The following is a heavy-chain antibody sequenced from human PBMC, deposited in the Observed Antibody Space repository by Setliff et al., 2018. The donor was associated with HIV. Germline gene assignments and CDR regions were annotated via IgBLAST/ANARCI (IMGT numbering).Heavy chain of an antibody. V-gene: IGHV5-51*01. CDR1: GYTFTNHW. CDR2: IYPGDSDV. CDR3: AREHRLCSGERCVLPDY. D-gene: IGHD2-15*01. J-gene: IGHJ4*02. Sequence: GESLKISCQASGYTFTNHWIGWVRQMPGEGLEWMAIIYPGDSDVRYNPSFQGQVTVSVDKSINTAYLQWGSLKASDTATYYCAREHRLCSGERCVLPDYWGQGTLVTVSS.